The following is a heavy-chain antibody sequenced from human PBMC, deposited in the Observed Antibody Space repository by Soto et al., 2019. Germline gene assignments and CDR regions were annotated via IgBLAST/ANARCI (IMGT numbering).Heavy chain of an antibody. D-gene: IGHD4-17*01. Sequence: ASVKVSCKAPGDTFTSYYMHWVRQAPGHGLEWMGVINPNGGSTRFAQKFQGRVTMTRDTSTSTVYMELNSLRAEDTAVYYCATYTVTAFDYWGQGTLVTVSS. CDR1: GDTFTSYY. CDR2: INPNGGST. V-gene: IGHV1-46*01. J-gene: IGHJ4*02. CDR3: ATYTVTAFDY.